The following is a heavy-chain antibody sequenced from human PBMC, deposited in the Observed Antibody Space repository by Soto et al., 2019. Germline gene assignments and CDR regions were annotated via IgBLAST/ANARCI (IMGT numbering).Heavy chain of an antibody. Sequence: SQTLSLTCAISGDSVSSNSAAWNWIGQSASRGIEWLGRTYYRSTWYTDYAVTAKSRITINTDTSNNKFSLQLNSVTPEDTAVYYCASEYHDIALYHCYYGIDVLGQGATVTVSS. CDR2: TYYRSTWYT. CDR3: ASEYHDIALYHCYYGIDV. J-gene: IGHJ6*02. D-gene: IGHD2-15*01. CDR1: GDSVSSNSAA. V-gene: IGHV6-1*01.